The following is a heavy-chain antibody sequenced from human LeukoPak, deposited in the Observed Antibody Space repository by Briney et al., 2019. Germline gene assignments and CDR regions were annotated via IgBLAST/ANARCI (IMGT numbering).Heavy chain of an antibody. Sequence: GGSLRLSCAASGFTFNDYWMTWVRQAPGKGLEWVAHIKQDGSEKYYVDSLKGRFTISRDNAKNSLFLQMNSMRAEDTAVYYCVRDCSSASLSSGCYYAMDVWGKGTTVTVSS. CDR3: VRDCSSASLSSGCYYAMDV. V-gene: IGHV3-7*03. CDR2: IKQDGSEK. CDR1: GFTFNDYW. D-gene: IGHD2-2*01. J-gene: IGHJ6*04.